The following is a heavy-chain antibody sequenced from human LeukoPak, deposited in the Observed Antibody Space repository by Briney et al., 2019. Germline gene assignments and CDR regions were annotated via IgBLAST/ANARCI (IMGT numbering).Heavy chain of an antibody. J-gene: IGHJ6*04. CDR1: GGTFSSYA. CDR2: IIPILGIA. Sequence: SVKVSCKASGGTFSSYAISWVRQAPGQGLEWMGRIIPILGIANYAQKFQGRVTITADKSTSTAYMELSSLRSEDTAVYYCARDDPPRGAFDIWGKGTTVTVSS. V-gene: IGHV1-69*04. CDR3: ARDDPPRGAFDI. D-gene: IGHD3-9*01.